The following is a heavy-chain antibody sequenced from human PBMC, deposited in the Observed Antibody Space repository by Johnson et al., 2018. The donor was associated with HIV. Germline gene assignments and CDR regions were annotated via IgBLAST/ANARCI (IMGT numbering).Heavy chain of an antibody. V-gene: IGHV3-53*04. CDR2: IFTVGDV. Sequence: VQLVESGGGLVQPGGSLRLSCAASGFTVSSNYMSWVRQAPGKGLEWVSVIFTVGDVYYADSVKGRFTISRHNSKNTLYLQMNSLRAEDTAVYYCATSLYYYDSSGFSFDAFDIWGQGTLVTVSS. CDR3: ATSLYYYDSSGFSFDAFDI. J-gene: IGHJ3*02. CDR1: GFTVSSNY. D-gene: IGHD3-22*01.